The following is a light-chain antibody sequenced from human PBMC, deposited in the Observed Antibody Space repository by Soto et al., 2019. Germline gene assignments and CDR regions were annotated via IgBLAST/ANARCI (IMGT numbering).Light chain of an antibody. CDR3: HHYGY. CDR1: QRVSSSY. J-gene: IGKJ2*01. CDR2: GAS. V-gene: IGKV3-20*01. Sequence: EIVLTQSPGTLSLSPGERATVSCRASQRVSSSYLAWYQQKPGQAPSLLIYGASRRATGIPDRFSGSGSGTDFTLTISRLEPEDFSVYYCHHYGYFGQGTKLEIK.